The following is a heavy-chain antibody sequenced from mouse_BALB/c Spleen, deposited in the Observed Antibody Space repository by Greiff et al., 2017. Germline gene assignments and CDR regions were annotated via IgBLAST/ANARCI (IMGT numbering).Heavy chain of an antibody. J-gene: IGHJ4*01. CDR1: GFNIKDTY. D-gene: IGHD1-1*01. CDR2: IDPANGNT. Sequence: EVQRVESGAELVKPGASVKLSCTASGFNIKDTYMHWVKQRPEQGLEWIGRIDPANGNTKYDPKFQGKATITADTSSNTAYLQLSSLTSEDTAVYYCARRVNYYGGMDYWGQGTSVTVSS. CDR3: ARRVNYYGGMDY. V-gene: IGHV14-3*02.